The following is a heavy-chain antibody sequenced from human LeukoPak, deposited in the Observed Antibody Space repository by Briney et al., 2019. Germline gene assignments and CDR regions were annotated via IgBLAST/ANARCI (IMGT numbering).Heavy chain of an antibody. D-gene: IGHD5-12*01. CDR3: AKDLVATILAY. CDR2: ISGSGGST. V-gene: IGHV3-23*01. CDR1: GFTFSSYG. Sequence: GGSLRLSCAASGFTFSSYGMSWVRQAPGKGLEWVSAISGSGGSTYYADSVKGRFTISRDNSKNTLYLQMNSLRAKDTAVYYCAKDLVATILAYWGQGTLVTVSS. J-gene: IGHJ4*02.